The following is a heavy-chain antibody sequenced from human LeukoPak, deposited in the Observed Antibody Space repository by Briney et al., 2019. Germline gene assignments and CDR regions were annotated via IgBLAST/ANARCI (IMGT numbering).Heavy chain of an antibody. CDR2: ISDDGSGT. CDR3: ATDRERDPSVYYLV. Sequence: PGGSLRLSCAASGFTFSSYTMHWIRRAPGQGLEWVSTISDDGSGTYYADSVKGRFTISRDNSKNTLFLQINSLRAEDSAVYYCATDRERDPSVYYLVGGQGTLITVSS. J-gene: IGHJ4*02. D-gene: IGHD3-22*01. V-gene: IGHV3-23*01. CDR1: GFTFSSYT.